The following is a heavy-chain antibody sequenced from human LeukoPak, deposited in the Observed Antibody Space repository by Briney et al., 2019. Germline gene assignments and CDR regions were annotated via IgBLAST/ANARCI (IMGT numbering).Heavy chain of an antibody. V-gene: IGHV5-10-1*01. J-gene: IGHJ6*02. D-gene: IGHD1-26*01. CDR1: GHSFTNHW. Sequence: GESLKISCEASGHSFTNHWIGWVRQMPGKGLEWMGRIDPSDSYTKYSPSFQGHVTISGDESISTAYLQWSSLKASDTAMYYCARHFLGELPDMDVWGQGTTVTVSS. CDR3: ARHFLGELPDMDV. CDR2: IDPSDSYT.